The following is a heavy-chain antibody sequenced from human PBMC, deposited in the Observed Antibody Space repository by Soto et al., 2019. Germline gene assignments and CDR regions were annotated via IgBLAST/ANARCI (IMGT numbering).Heavy chain of an antibody. Sequence: GASVKVSCKASGYTSTSYGISWVRQAPGQGLEWMGWISAYNGNTNYAQKLQGRVTMTTDTSTSTAYMELRSLRSDDTAVYYCARVFPYDSNKERLDFFDLCGRGTLDTGSS. V-gene: IGHV1-18*01. CDR2: ISAYNGNT. CDR1: GYTSTSYG. D-gene: IGHD3-22*01. J-gene: IGHJ2*01. CDR3: ARVFPYDSNKERLDFFDL.